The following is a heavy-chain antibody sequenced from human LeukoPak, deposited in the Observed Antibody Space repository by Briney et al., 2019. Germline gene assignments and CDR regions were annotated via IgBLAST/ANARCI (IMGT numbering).Heavy chain of an antibody. Sequence: GASVKVSCKASGYTFTGYYMHWVRQAPGQGLEWMGWINPNSGGTNYAQKFQGRVTMTRDTSISTAYMELSRLRSDDTAVYYCARDLTYYDFWSGYYDAFDIWGQGTMVTVSS. CDR2: INPNSGGT. J-gene: IGHJ3*02. D-gene: IGHD3-3*01. CDR3: ARDLTYYDFWSGYYDAFDI. V-gene: IGHV1-2*02. CDR1: GYTFTGYY.